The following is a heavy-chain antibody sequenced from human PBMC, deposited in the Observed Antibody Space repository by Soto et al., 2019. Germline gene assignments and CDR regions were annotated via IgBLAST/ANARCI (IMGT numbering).Heavy chain of an antibody. J-gene: IGHJ4*02. CDR1: GFTFSTSG. CDR3: VRGKWNSGYFDF. V-gene: IGHV3-33*01. Sequence: QVQLVESGGGVVQPGRSLRLSCAASGFTFSTSGMHWVRQAPGKGLEWVAVIWFDGSYKDNTDSVKGRFTISRDNSKNTLYLQMSSLSVEDTAVYYCVRGKWNSGYFDFWGQGTLVTVSS. CDR2: IWFDGSYK. D-gene: IGHD1-7*01.